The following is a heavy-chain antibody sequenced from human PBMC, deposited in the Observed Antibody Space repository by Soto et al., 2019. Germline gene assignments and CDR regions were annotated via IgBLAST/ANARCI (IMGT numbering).Heavy chain of an antibody. Sequence: SETLSLTCAVYGGSFSGYYWSWIRQPPGKGLEWIGEINHSGSTNYNPSLKSRVTISVDTSKNQFSLKLSSVTAADTAVYYCAGRFNYYDSSGYYPRGYFDYWGQGTLVTVSS. CDR2: INHSGST. D-gene: IGHD3-22*01. J-gene: IGHJ4*02. CDR1: GGSFSGYY. CDR3: AGRFNYYDSSGYYPRGYFDY. V-gene: IGHV4-34*01.